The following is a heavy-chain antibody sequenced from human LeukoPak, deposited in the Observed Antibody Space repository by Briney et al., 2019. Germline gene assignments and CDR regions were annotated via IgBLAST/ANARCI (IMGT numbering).Heavy chain of an antibody. CDR3: ARDGGSWEKYYFDY. D-gene: IGHD6-13*01. V-gene: IGHV3-30-3*01. J-gene: IGHJ4*02. CDR2: ISYDGSNK. CDR1: GFTFSSYA. Sequence: RGSLRLSCAASGFTFSSYAMHWVRQAPGKGLEWVAVISYDGSNKYYADSVKGRFTISRDNSKNTLYLQMNSLRAEDTAVYYCARDGGSWEKYYFDYWGQGTLVTVSS.